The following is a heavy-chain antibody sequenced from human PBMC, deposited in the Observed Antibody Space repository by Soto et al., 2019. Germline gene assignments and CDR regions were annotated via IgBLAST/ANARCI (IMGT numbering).Heavy chain of an antibody. D-gene: IGHD1-7*01. J-gene: IGHJ5*02. CDR1: GFTFSSYA. V-gene: IGHV3-23*01. CDR3: ATSGSMYPNVDFDP. Sequence: GGSLRLSCAASGFTFSSYAMSWVRQAPGKGLEWVSAISGSGGSTYYADSVKGRFTISRDNSKNTLYLQMNSLRAEDTAVYYCATSGSMYPNVDFDPWGQGTLVTVSS. CDR2: ISGSGGST.